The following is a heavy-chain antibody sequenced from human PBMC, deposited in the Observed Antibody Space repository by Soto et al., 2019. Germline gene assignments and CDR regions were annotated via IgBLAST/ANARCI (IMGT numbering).Heavy chain of an antibody. D-gene: IGHD2-2*01. V-gene: IGHV4-39*01. Sequence: SETLCLTCTVSGVSIGSSSYYLGWIRQPPGKGLEWIGSIYYSGSTYYNPSLKSRVTISVDTSKNQFSLKLSSVTAADTAVYYCARQRDIVLASWGQGTLVTVSS. CDR3: ARQRDIVLAS. CDR2: IYYSGST. CDR1: GVSIGSSSYY. J-gene: IGHJ4*02.